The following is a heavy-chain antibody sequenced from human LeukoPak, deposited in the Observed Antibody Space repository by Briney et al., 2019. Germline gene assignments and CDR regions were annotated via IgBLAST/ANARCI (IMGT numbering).Heavy chain of an antibody. J-gene: IGHJ6*02. CDR3: ARGGGLDV. CDR1: GFTFSSFG. D-gene: IGHD3-16*01. CDR2: IWFDGSEK. V-gene: IGHV3-33*03. Sequence: PGGSLRLSCVASGFTFSSFGMHWVRQTPGKGLEWVSFIWFDGSEKYYADSVKGRFTISRDNAKNSLYLQMSNLRAEDTAVYFCARGGGLDVWGQGATVTVSS.